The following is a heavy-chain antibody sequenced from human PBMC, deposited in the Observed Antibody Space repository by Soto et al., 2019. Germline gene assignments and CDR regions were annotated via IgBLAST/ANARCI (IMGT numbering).Heavy chain of an antibody. CDR3: AGKRFMVRGANFDY. Sequence: SETLSLTCAVYGGSFSGYYWSWIRQPPGKGLEWIGEINHSGSTNYNPSLKSRVTISVDTSKNQFSLKLSSVTAADTAVYYCAGKRFMVRGANFDYWGQGTRVTGSS. CDR1: GGSFSGYY. D-gene: IGHD3-10*01. V-gene: IGHV4-34*01. CDR2: INHSGST. J-gene: IGHJ4*02.